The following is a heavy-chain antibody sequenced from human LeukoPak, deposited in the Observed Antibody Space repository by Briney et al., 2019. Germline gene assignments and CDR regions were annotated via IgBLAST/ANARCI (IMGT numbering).Heavy chain of an antibody. Sequence: SETLSLTCTVSGYSISSGYYWGWIRQPPGKGLEWIGSIYESGSTYYNPSLKSRVTISVDTSRTQFSLKLSSVTAADTAVYYCARASGITMIVVLNHDAFDIWGHGTMVTVSS. CDR1: GYSISSGYY. CDR2: IYESGST. J-gene: IGHJ3*02. CDR3: ARASGITMIVVLNHDAFDI. V-gene: IGHV4-38-2*02. D-gene: IGHD3-22*01.